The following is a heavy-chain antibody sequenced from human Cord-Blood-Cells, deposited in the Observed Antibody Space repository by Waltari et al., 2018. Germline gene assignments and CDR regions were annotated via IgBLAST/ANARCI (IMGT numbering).Heavy chain of an antibody. Sequence: QVQLVQSGAEVKKPGSSVKVSCKASGGTFSSYAISWVRQAPGQGLEWMGGIIPILVTANYAKKFQGRVTIPADKSTSTAYMELSSLRSEETAVYYCARGGGGDHNWDDAFDIWGQGTMVTVSS. J-gene: IGHJ3*02. CDR3: ARGGGGDHNWDDAFDI. V-gene: IGHV1-69*06. CDR1: GGTFSSYA. D-gene: IGHD1-20*01. CDR2: IIPILVTA.